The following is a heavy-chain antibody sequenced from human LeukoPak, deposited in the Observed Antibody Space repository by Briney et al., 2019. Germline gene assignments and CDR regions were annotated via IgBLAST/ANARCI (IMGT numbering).Heavy chain of an antibody. CDR1: GLTFNNYD. Sequence: GGSLRLSCAASGLTFNNYDTPWVRQTPGKGLEWVAFIRYDGGDKYYVDSVKGRFTISRDNSRNTLYLQMNSLTAEDTAVYYCAKNRGGHNYADAFEIWGQGTMVRVYS. CDR3: AKNRGGHNYADAFEI. V-gene: IGHV3-30*02. CDR2: IRYDGGDK. D-gene: IGHD5-24*01. J-gene: IGHJ3*02.